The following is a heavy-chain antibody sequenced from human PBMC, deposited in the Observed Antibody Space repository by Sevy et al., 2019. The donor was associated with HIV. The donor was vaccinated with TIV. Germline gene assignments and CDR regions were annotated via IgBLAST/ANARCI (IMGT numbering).Heavy chain of an antibody. D-gene: IGHD6-13*01. CDR1: GFTLNSYW. Sequence: GGSLRLSCAASGFTLNSYWMSWVRQAPGKGLEWVANINQDGSGKYDAVSVKGRFTISRDNARNSLYLRMNSLRAEDTALYYCVRAIAAAGSFWGQGTLVTVSS. CDR3: VRAIAAAGSF. J-gene: IGHJ4*02. V-gene: IGHV3-7*01. CDR2: INQDGSGK.